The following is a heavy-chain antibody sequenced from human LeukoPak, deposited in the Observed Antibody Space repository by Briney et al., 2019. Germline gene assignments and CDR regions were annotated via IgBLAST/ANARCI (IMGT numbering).Heavy chain of an antibody. CDR3: ARESHATFDY. J-gene: IGHJ4*02. V-gene: IGHV3-7*01. D-gene: IGHD1-26*01. CDR1: GFTFSDYW. CDR2: MNQDGSEN. Sequence: GGSXRLSCAASGFTFSDYWMSWVRQAPGKGLEWVANMNQDGSENYYVDSVKGRFTISRDNAKNSLYLQMNSPRAEDTAVYYCARESHATFDYWGQGTLVIVSS.